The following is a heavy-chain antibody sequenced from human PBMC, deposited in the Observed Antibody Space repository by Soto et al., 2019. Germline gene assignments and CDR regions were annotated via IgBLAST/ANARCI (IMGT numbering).Heavy chain of an antibody. CDR3: ARGQQLVAPYGRDV. CDR2: IYYSGST. CDR1: GGSISSGDYY. D-gene: IGHD6-6*01. Sequence: SETLSLTCTVSGGSISSGDYYWSWIRQPPGKGLEWIGYIYYSGSTYYNPSLKSRVTISVDTSKNQFSLKLSSVTAADTAVYYCARGQQLVAPYGRDVWGQGTTGTVS. J-gene: IGHJ6*02. V-gene: IGHV4-30-4*01.